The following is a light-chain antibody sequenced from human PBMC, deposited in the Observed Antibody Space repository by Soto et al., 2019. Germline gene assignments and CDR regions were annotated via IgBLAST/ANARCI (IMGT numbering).Light chain of an antibody. Sequence: EIVLTQSPATLSLSPGERATLSCRASQSINRHLAWYRQKPGQAPRLLIYDVSNRATGTPARFSGSGSGTDFTLSISSLEPEDFAVYYCQQRSNRPRFTFGPGTKVDIK. J-gene: IGKJ3*01. V-gene: IGKV3-11*01. CDR3: QQRSNRPRFT. CDR1: QSINRH. CDR2: DVS.